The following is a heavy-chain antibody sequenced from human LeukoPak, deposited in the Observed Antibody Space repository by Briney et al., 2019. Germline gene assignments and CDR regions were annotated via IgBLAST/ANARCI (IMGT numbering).Heavy chain of an antibody. Sequence: SQTLSLTCAVYGGSISSGDYYWSWIRQPSGKGLEWIGYIYYSGSTYYNPSLKSRVTISVDTSKNQFSLKLSSVTAADTAVYYCARDPGGLEAGEYFPHWGQCTLVTVSS. CDR2: IYYSGST. D-gene: IGHD3-16*01. V-gene: IGHV4-30-4*01. CDR1: GGSISSGDYY. J-gene: IGHJ1*01. CDR3: ARDPGGLEAGEYFPH.